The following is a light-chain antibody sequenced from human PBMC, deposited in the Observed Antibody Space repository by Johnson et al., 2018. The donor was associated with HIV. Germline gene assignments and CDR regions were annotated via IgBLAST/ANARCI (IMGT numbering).Light chain of an antibody. CDR3: GTWHSALSGGGV. Sequence: QSVLTQPPSVSAVPGQKVTISCSGSSSNIGDNYVSWYQQLPGTAPKLLIYENNKRPSGIPDRFSGSKSGTSATLGITGLQAGDEADYYCGTWHSALSGGGVFGTGTRVTVL. V-gene: IGLV1-51*02. CDR2: ENN. J-gene: IGLJ1*01. CDR1: SSNIGDNY.